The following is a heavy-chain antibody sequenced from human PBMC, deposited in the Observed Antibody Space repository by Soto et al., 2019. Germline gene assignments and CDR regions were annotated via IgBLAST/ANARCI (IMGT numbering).Heavy chain of an antibody. Sequence: PGGSLTLSCAASGFTFSTYTMNWVRQAPGKGLEWVSSINGRSNYKYYADSVKGRFAISRDNAKNSLYLQMSSLRVEDTAVYYCVREDGVVGTTSAFDNWGQGALVTVSS. CDR3: VREDGVVGTTSAFDN. J-gene: IGHJ4*02. CDR2: INGRSNYK. D-gene: IGHD1-26*01. V-gene: IGHV3-21*01. CDR1: GFTFSTYT.